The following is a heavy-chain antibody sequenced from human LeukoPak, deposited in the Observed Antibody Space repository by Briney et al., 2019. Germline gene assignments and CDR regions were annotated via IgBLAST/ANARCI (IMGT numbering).Heavy chain of an antibody. D-gene: IGHD2/OR15-2a*01. V-gene: IGHV3-7*03. CDR1: GFTFSNAW. J-gene: IGHJ4*02. CDR2: IKQDGSEK. Sequence: GGSLRLSCAASGFTFSNAWMNWVRQAPGKGLEWVTNIKQDGSEKHYVDSVKGRFTISRDNAKNSLYLQMNSLRGEDTAVYYCARDSRTLPDWGQGTLVTVSS. CDR3: ARDSRTLPD.